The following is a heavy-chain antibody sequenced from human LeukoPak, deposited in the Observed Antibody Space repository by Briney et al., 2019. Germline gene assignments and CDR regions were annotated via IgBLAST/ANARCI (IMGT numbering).Heavy chain of an antibody. CDR2: ISYDGRTK. Sequence: PGRSLRRSCAASGFTFSSYGMHWVRQAPGKGLEWVAVISYDGRTKYYADSVNGRFSISRDNSKNTLYLQMNSLRAEDTALYYCARKFLTGRLIDYWGQGTLVTVSS. J-gene: IGHJ4*02. CDR1: GFTFSSYG. D-gene: IGHD7-27*01. V-gene: IGHV3-30*03. CDR3: ARKFLTGRLIDY.